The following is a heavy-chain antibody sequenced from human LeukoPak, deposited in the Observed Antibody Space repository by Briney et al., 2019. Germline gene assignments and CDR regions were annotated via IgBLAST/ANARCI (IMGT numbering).Heavy chain of an antibody. CDR2: ISDSGGST. CDR1: GFTFSSYA. J-gene: IGHJ4*02. CDR3: ASPGYTSNWYQGLLGH. Sequence: PGRSLRLSCAASGFTFSSYAMSWVRQAPGKGLEWVSVISDSGGSTSYADSVKGRFTISRDNSKNTLYLQMDSLRADDTAVYYCASPGYTSNWYQGLLGHWGQGTLVTVSS. V-gene: IGHV3-23*01. D-gene: IGHD6-13*01.